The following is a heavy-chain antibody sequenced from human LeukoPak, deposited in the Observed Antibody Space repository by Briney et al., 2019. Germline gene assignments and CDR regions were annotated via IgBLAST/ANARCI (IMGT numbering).Heavy chain of an antibody. J-gene: IGHJ4*02. D-gene: IGHD6-13*01. Sequence: SETLSLTCAVYGGSFSGYYWSWIRQPPGKGLEWIGEINHIGSTNYNPSLKSRVTISVDTSKNQFSLKLSSVTAADTAVYYCARFPGMAAAGDYWGQGTLVTVSS. CDR3: ARFPGMAAAGDY. CDR1: GGSFSGYY. CDR2: INHIGST. V-gene: IGHV4-34*01.